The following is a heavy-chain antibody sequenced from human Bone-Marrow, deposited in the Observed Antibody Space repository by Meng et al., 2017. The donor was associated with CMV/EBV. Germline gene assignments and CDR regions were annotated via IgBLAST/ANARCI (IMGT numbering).Heavy chain of an antibody. CDR3: ARTSQLYSSSWHFDY. CDR1: GFSLSTSGMC. Sequence: SGPTLVKPTQTLTLTCTFSGFSLSTSGMCVSWVRQPPGKALEWLALIDWDDDKYYSTSLKTRLTISKDTSKNQVVLTMTNMDPVDTATYYCARTSQLYSSSWHFDYWGQGTLVTVSS. V-gene: IGHV2-70*20. D-gene: IGHD6-13*01. CDR2: IDWDDDK. J-gene: IGHJ4*02.